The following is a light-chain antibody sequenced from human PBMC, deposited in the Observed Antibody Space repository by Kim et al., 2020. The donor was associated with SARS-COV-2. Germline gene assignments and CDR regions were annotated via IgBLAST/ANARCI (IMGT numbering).Light chain of an antibody. CDR3: MIWHDSAWV. CDR2: YKSDSDK. J-gene: IGLJ3*02. CDR1: SDINVASSR. V-gene: IGLV5-45*03. Sequence: QPVLTQPSSLSESPGASASLTCSLRSDINVASSRIYWYQQRPGSPPRYLLKYKSDSDKQQGSGVPSRFSASKDGSANAGILLISGLQSDDEGDYYCMIWHDSAWVFGGGTKLTVL.